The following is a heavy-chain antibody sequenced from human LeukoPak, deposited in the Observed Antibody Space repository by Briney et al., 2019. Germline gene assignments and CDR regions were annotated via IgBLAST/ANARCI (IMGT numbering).Heavy chain of an antibody. V-gene: IGHV1-2*02. CDR2: INPHSGAT. Sequence: ASVKVSFKASGYTFAGHYIHWVRQAPGQGLEWMGWINPHSGATNRAQRFQGRVTMTSDTSISTAYMELSRLTSDDTAVYYCARPPYDILTGFSSGYYFYYMDVWGKGTTVTVSS. J-gene: IGHJ6*03. D-gene: IGHD3-9*01. CDR1: GYTFAGHY. CDR3: ARPPYDILTGFSSGYYFYYMDV.